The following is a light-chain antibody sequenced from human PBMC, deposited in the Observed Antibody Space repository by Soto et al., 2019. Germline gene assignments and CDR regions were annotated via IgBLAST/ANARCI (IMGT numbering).Light chain of an antibody. V-gene: IGLV2-14*01. CDR3: TSYTTSGPV. CDR2: EVR. Sequence: QSALTQPASVSGSPGQSITISCTGTSSDVGGYDYVSWYQQHPDKAPKLIIFEVRNRPSGISSRFSGSKPGNTASLTISGLQTEDEADYYCTSYTTSGPVFGGGTKLTVL. J-gene: IGLJ3*02. CDR1: SSDVGGYDY.